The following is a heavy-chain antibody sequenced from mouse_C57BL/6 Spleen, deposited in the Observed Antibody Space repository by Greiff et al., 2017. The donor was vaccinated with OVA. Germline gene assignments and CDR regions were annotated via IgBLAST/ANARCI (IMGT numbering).Heavy chain of an antibody. V-gene: IGHV1-50*01. D-gene: IGHD1-1*01. Sequence: QVHVKQPGAELVKPGASVKLSCKASGYTFTSYWMQWVKQRPGQGLEWIGEIDPSDSYTNYNQKFKGKATLTVDTSSSTAYMQLSSLTSEDSAVYYCARWMNYGSSYGYFDVWGTGTTVTVSS. CDR3: ARWMNYGSSYGYFDV. J-gene: IGHJ1*03. CDR1: GYTFTSYW. CDR2: IDPSDSYT.